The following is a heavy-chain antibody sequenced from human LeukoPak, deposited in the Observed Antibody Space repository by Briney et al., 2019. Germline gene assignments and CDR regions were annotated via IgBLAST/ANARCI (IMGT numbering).Heavy chain of an antibody. D-gene: IGHD4/OR15-4a*01. CDR3: ARRERQSANYYYFDY. CDR1: GFTFTRYG. CDR2: ISGSTSAV. J-gene: IGHJ4*02. Sequence: GGSLRLSCAASGFTFTRYGMVWVRQAPGKGLEWVSYISGSTSAVYYADSVRGRFTISRDNAKNSLYLQMNSLRDDDTAVYYCARRERQSANYYYFDYWGQGTLVTVPS. V-gene: IGHV3-48*02.